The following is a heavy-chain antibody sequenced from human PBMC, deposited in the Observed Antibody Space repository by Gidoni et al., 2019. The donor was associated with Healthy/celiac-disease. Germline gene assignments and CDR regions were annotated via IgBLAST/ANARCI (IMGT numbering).Heavy chain of an antibody. V-gene: IGHV3-23*01. CDR3: AKDHPYYDILTGYSREGYFDY. J-gene: IGHJ4*02. Sequence: GRFTISRDNSKNTLYLQMNSLRAEDTAVYYCAKDHPYYDILTGYSREGYFDYWGQGTLVTVSS. D-gene: IGHD3-9*01.